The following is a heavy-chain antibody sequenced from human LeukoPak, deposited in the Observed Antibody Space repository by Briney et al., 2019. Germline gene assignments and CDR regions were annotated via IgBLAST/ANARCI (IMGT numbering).Heavy chain of an antibody. CDR2: ISYDGSNK. V-gene: IGHV3-30*18. Sequence: GRSLRLSCAASGFTFSSYGMHWVRQAPGKGLEWVAVISYDGSNKYYADSVKGRFTISRDNSKNTLYLQMNSLGAEDTAVYYCAKESALTNAFDIWGQGTMVTVSS. CDR1: GFTFSSYG. CDR3: AKESALTNAFDI. D-gene: IGHD1-14*01. J-gene: IGHJ3*02.